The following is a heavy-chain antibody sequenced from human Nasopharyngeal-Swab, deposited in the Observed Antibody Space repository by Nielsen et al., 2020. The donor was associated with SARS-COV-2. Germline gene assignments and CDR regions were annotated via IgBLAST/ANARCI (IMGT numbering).Heavy chain of an antibody. CDR3: ARASGSGSFDY. CDR2: IKQDGSEK. D-gene: IGHD3-10*01. V-gene: IGHV3-7*01. Sequence: GESLKTSCAASGFTFSSYWMSWVRQAPGKGLEWVANIKQDGSEKYYVDSVKGRFTISRDNAKNSLYLQMNSLRAEDTAVYYCARASGSGSFDYWGQGTLVTVSS. J-gene: IGHJ4*02. CDR1: GFTFSSYW.